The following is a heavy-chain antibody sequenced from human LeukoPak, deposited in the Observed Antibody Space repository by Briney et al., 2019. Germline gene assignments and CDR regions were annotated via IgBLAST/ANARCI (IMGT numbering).Heavy chain of an antibody. J-gene: IGHJ4*02. CDR1: GGSVSSGSYY. CDR2: IYYSGST. Sequence: SETLSLTCTVSGGSVSSGSYYWSWIRQPPGKGLEWIGYIYYSGSTNYNPSLKSRVTISVDTSKNQFSLKLSSVTAADTAVYYCARSRTWDTAMVRYFDWGQGTLVTVSS. V-gene: IGHV4-61*01. D-gene: IGHD5-18*01. CDR3: ARSRTWDTAMVRYFD.